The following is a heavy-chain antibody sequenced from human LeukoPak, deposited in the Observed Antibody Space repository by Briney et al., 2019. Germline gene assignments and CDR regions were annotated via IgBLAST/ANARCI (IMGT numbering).Heavy chain of an antibody. CDR3: ARGYDSSAYYPFNY. CDR2: IYYSGST. D-gene: IGHD3-22*01. Sequence: SETLSLTCTVSGGSISGSSYYWGWIRQPPGKGLEWIGSIYYSGSTYYNPSLKSRVTISVDTSKNQFSLMLSSVTAADTAVYYCARGYDSSAYYPFNYWGQGTPVTVSS. J-gene: IGHJ4*02. V-gene: IGHV4-39*07. CDR1: GGSISGSSYY.